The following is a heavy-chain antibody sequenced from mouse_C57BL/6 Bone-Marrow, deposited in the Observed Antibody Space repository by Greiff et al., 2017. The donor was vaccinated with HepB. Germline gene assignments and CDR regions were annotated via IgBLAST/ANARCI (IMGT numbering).Heavy chain of an antibody. CDR3: ANYYGSSWFAY. V-gene: IGHV5-17*01. CDR1: GFTFSDYG. CDR2: ISSGSSTI. D-gene: IGHD1-1*01. Sequence: EVQGVESGGGLVKPGGSLKLSCAASGFTFSDYGMHWVRQAPEKGLEWVAYISSGSSTIYYADTEKGRFTISRDNAKNTLFLQMTSLRSEDTAMYYCANYYGSSWFAYWGQGTLVTVSA. J-gene: IGHJ3*01.